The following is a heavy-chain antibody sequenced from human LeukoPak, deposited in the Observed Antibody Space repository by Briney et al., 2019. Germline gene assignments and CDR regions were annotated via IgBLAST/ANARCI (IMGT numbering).Heavy chain of an antibody. J-gene: IGHJ6*03. D-gene: IGHD1-26*01. CDR2: ISPYTTKT. Sequence: ASVKVSCKASGGTFSSYAISWVRQAPGQGLEWMGWISPYTTKTNYAQSLQGRVTMTTDTSTSTAYMELRSLRSDDTAVYYCAREGGVGPTAPPDYYSYQMDVWGKGTTVTVSS. CDR1: GGTFSSYA. V-gene: IGHV1-18*01. CDR3: AREGGVGPTAPPDYYSYQMDV.